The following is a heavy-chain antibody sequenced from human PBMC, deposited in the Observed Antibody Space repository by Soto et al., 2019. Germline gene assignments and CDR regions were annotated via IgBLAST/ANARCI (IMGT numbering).Heavy chain of an antibody. J-gene: IGHJ4*02. CDR2: ISNSFSDGNT. V-gene: IGHV3-23*01. D-gene: IGHD1-26*01. CDR3: AKVFQPEGAHYFDY. CDR1: GFTFRNYA. Sequence: GGSLRLSCVASGFTFRNYAMNWVRQAPGKGLEWVSAISNSFSDGNTHYADSVKGRFTISRDNNKNTVFLEMNSLRAEDTAVYYCAKVFQPEGAHYFDYWGRGTLVTVSS.